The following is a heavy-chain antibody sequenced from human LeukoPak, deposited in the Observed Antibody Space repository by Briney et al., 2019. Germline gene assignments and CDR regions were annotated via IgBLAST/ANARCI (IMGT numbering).Heavy chain of an antibody. CDR1: GYTLTELS. Sequence: ASVKVSCKVSGYTLTELSMHWVRQAPGKGLEWMGGFDPEDGGTIYAQKFQGRVTMTEDTSTDTAYMELSSLRSEDTAVYYCATMKVGATRDAFDIWGQGTMVTVSS. J-gene: IGHJ3*02. CDR2: FDPEDGGT. D-gene: IGHD1-26*01. CDR3: ATMKVGATRDAFDI. V-gene: IGHV1-24*01.